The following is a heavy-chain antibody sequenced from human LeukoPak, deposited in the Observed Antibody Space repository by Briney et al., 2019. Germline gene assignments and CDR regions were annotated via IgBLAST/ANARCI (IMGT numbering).Heavy chain of an antibody. CDR2: ISAYNGNT. J-gene: IGHJ4*02. CDR3: AREYSSGGPLDY. CDR1: GYTFTSYG. V-gene: IGHV1-18*01. D-gene: IGHD6-19*01. Sequence: ASVKVSCKASGYTFTSYGISWVRQAPGQGLEWMGWISAYNGNTNSAQKLQGRVTMTTDTSTSTAYMELRSLRSDDTAVYYCAREYSSGGPLDYWGQGTLVTVSS.